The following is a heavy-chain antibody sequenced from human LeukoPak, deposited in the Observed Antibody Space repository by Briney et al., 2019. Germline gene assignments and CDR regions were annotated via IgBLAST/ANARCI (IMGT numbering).Heavy chain of an antibody. Sequence: GGSLRLSCAASGFTFSSYSMNWVRQAPGKGMGWVSSISSSSSYIYYADSVKGRFTISRDNATNSLYLQMNSLRAEDTAVYYCARGRGSLPDYWGQGTLVTVSS. D-gene: IGHD1-26*01. CDR3: ARGRGSLPDY. J-gene: IGHJ4*02. CDR1: GFTFSSYS. CDR2: ISSSSSYI. V-gene: IGHV3-21*01.